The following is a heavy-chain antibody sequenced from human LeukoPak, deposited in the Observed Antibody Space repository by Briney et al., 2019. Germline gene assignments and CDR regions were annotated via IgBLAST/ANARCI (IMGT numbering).Heavy chain of an antibody. CDR1: GFTFSSYS. V-gene: IGHV3-21*01. Sequence: GGPLRLSCAASGFTFSSYSMNWVRQAPGKGLEWVSSISSSSSYIYYADSVKGRFTISRDNAKNSLYLQMNSLRAEDTAVYYCARDRSRYCSSTSCYIGLDYWGQGTLVTVSS. J-gene: IGHJ4*02. D-gene: IGHD2-2*02. CDR3: ARDRSRYCSSTSCYIGLDY. CDR2: ISSSSSYI.